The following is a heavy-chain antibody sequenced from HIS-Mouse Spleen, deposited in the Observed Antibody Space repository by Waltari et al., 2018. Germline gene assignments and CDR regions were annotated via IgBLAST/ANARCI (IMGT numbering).Heavy chain of an antibody. D-gene: IGHD5-12*01. CDR2: IKQVGSEK. Sequence: EVQLVESGGGWVQPGGSLRLSCAAFGFTFCSFWMSWVRHAPGKGLEWVANIKQVGSEKYYVDSVKGRFTISRDNAKNSLYLQMNSLRAEDTAVYYCARERRGPGWFDPWGQGTLVTVSS. J-gene: IGHJ5*02. V-gene: IGHV3-7*01. CDR1: GFTFCSFW. CDR3: ARERRGPGWFDP.